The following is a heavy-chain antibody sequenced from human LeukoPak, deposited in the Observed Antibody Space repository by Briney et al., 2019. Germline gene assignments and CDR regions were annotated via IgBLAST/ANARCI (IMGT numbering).Heavy chain of an antibody. Sequence: ASVTVSFKASGYTFTSYGISWVRQAPGQGLEWMGWISAYNGNTNYSQKPQGRVTMTTDTSTSTAYMELRSLRSDDTAVYYCARDSSGYEQDYWGQGTLVTVSS. CDR2: ISAYNGNT. V-gene: IGHV1-18*01. CDR1: GYTFTSYG. J-gene: IGHJ4*02. CDR3: ARDSSGYEQDY. D-gene: IGHD5-12*01.